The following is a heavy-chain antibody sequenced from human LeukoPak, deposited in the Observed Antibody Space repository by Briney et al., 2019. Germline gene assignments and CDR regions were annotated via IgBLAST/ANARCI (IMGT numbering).Heavy chain of an antibody. Sequence: ASETLSLTCTVSGVSIGPYYWSWIRQPPGKTLERIGYISSSGSTSFNPSLKSRVTISQDTSKNQFSLKLSSVTAADTAVYYCARVGVRDYYYGMDVWGQGTTVTVSS. CDR2: ISSSGST. D-gene: IGHD3-10*01. CDR1: GVSIGPYY. V-gene: IGHV4-59*13. CDR3: ARVGVRDYYYGMDV. J-gene: IGHJ6*02.